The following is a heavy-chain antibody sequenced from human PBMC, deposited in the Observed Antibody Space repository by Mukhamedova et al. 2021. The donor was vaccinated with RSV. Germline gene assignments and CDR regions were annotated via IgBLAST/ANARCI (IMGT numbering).Heavy chain of an antibody. D-gene: IGHD2-15*01. CDR3: AKRGQVFVVVIAATPFDS. J-gene: IGHJ4*02. CDR2: T. Sequence: TYYADSVKGRFTISRDNSKNTLYLQMNSLGAEDTAVYYCAKRGQVFVVVIAATPFDSWGQGTLVTVSS. V-gene: IGHV3-23*01.